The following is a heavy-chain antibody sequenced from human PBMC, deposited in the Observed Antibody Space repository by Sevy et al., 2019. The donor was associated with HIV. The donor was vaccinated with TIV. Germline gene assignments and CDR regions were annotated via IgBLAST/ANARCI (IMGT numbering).Heavy chain of an antibody. CDR3: TTELTTMTMNPLFQN. Sequence: GGSLRLSCAASGFTFSDARMSWVRQTPGKGLEWVGRIKGKADGGTTDYAAPVKGRFTISTDDSKNTVYLQMNSLKTEDTAVYYCTTELTTMTMNPLFQNWGQGTLVTVSS. CDR1: GFTFSDAR. D-gene: IGHD4-17*01. V-gene: IGHV3-15*01. CDR2: IKGKADGGTT. J-gene: IGHJ1*01.